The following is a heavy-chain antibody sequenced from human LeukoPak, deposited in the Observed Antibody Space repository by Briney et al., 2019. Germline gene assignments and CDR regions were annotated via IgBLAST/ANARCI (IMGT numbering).Heavy chain of an antibody. CDR1: GGSFSGYY. J-gene: IGHJ5*02. CDR3: ARGVTIFGVVIANNWFDP. CDR2: INHSGST. Sequence: KSSETLSLTCAVYGGSFSGYYWSWIRQPPGKGLEWIGEINHSGSTNYNPSLKSRVTISVDTSKNQFSLKLSSVTAADTAVYYCARGVTIFGVVIANNWFDPRGQGTLVTVSS. D-gene: IGHD3-3*01. V-gene: IGHV4-34*01.